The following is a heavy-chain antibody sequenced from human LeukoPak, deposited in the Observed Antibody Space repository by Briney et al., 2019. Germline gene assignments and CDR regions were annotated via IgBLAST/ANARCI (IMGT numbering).Heavy chain of an antibody. Sequence: SETLSLTCTVSGGSISSYYWSWIRQPPGKGLEWIGYIYYSGSTNYNPSLKSRVTISVDTSKNQFSLKLRSVTAADTAVYYCARGSSGWDPFDLWGQGTLVTVSS. D-gene: IGHD6-19*01. J-gene: IGHJ5*02. V-gene: IGHV4-59*01. CDR1: GGSISSYY. CDR2: IYYSGST. CDR3: ARGSSGWDPFDL.